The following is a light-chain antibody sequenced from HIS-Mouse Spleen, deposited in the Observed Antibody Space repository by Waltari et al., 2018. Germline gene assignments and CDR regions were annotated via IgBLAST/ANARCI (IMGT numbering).Light chain of an antibody. CDR1: SSTIGSNY. CDR3: AAWDDSLSGPV. J-gene: IGLJ3*02. V-gene: IGLV1-47*01. CDR2: RNN. Sequence: QSVLTQPPSASGTPGQRVTISCSGSSSTIGSNYVYWYQQLPGTAPKLLIYRNNHRPSGVPDRFSGSKSGTSASLAISGLRSEDEADYYCAAWDDSLSGPVFGGGTKLTVL.